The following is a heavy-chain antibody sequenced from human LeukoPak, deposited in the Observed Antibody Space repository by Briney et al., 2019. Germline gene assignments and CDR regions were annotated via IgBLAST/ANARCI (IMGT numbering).Heavy chain of an antibody. Sequence: SQTLSLTCTVSGGSISSGGYYWSWIRQHPGRGLEWIGYIYYSGSTYYNPSLKSRVTISVDTSKNQFSLKLSSVTAADTAVYYCARDPYGDSTFDYWGQGTLDTVSS. CDR1: GGSISSGGYY. J-gene: IGHJ4*02. CDR3: ARDPYGDSTFDY. CDR2: IYYSGST. D-gene: IGHD4-17*01. V-gene: IGHV4-31*03.